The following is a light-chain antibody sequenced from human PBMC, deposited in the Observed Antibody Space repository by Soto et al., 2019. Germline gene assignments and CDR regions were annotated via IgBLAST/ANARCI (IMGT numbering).Light chain of an antibody. J-gene: IGLJ3*02. Sequence: QPVLTQSPSASASLGASVKLTCTLSSGHSNYAIAWHQQQPEKGPRYLMKLNSDGSHTKGDEIPDRFLGSSSGAERYLNISSLQSEDEADYYCQTWDTGIQVFGGGTKLTVL. CDR2: LNSDGSH. CDR1: SGHSNYA. CDR3: QTWDTGIQV. V-gene: IGLV4-69*01.